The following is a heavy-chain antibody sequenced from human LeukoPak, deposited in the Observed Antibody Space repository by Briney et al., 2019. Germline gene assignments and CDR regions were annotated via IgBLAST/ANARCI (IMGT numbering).Heavy chain of an antibody. CDR1: GYIFTSYG. V-gene: IGHV1-18*01. J-gene: IGHJ4*02. D-gene: IGHD3-22*01. CDR3: ARDLTHRRNYDSSGYQIVPAF. Sequence: GASVKVSCKASGYIFTSYGISWVRQAPGQGPEWMGWISGYNGYTKYTQKLQGRVTMTTDTSTNTAYMEVRSLRSDDTAVYYCARDLTHRRNYDSSGYQIVPAFWGQGTLATVSS. CDR2: ISGYNGYT.